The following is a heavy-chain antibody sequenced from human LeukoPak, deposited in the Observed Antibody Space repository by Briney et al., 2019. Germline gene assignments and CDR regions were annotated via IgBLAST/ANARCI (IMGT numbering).Heavy chain of an antibody. CDR2: ISSSSSYI. CDR3: ARDKWFGETDY. D-gene: IGHD3-10*01. V-gene: IGHV3-21*06. J-gene: IGHJ4*02. CDR1: GYSFTSYW. Sequence: GESLKISCKGSGYSFTSYWIGWVRQAPGKGLEWVSSISSSSSYIYYADSVKGRFTISRDNAKNSLYLQMNSLRAEDTAVYYCARDKWFGETDYWGQGTLVTVSS.